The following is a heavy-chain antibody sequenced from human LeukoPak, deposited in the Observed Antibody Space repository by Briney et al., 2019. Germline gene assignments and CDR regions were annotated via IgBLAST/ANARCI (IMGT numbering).Heavy chain of an antibody. Sequence: SETLSLTCTVSGGSISSSSYYWGWIRQPPGKGLEWIGRIYATGNTNYNPSLRSRVTISVDTSKNQFSLQLSSVTAADTAVYYCARGAYCGGDCYMFDYWGQGSLVTVSS. D-gene: IGHD2-21*02. V-gene: IGHV4-61*05. CDR2: IYATGNT. J-gene: IGHJ4*02. CDR1: GGSISSSSYY. CDR3: ARGAYCGGDCYMFDY.